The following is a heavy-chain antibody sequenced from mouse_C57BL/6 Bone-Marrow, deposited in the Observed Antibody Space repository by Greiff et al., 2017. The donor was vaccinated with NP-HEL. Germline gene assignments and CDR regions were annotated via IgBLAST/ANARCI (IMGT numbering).Heavy chain of an antibody. CDR2: IYPGSGNT. CDR1: GYTFTDYY. D-gene: IGHD1-1*01. CDR3: ASIYYYGSSYFDY. Sequence: QVQLQQSGAELVRPGASVKLSCKASGYTFTDYYINWVKQRPGQGLEWIARIYPGSGNTYYNEKFKGKAPLTAEKSSSTAYMQLSSLTSEDSAVYFCASIYYYGSSYFDYWGQGTTLTVSS. J-gene: IGHJ2*01. V-gene: IGHV1-76*01.